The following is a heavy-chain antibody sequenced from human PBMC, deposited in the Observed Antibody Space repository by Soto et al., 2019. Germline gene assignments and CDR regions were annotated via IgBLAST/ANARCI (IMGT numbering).Heavy chain of an antibody. CDR3: AHSAYCSSTSCYAGYNWFDP. V-gene: IGHV2-5*02. D-gene: IGHD2-2*01. Sequence: SGPTLVNPTQTLTLTCTFSGFSLSTSGVGVGWIRQPPGKALEWLALIYWDDDKRYSPSLKSRLTITKDTSKNQVVLTMTNMDPVDTATYYCAHSAYCSSTSCYAGYNWFDPWGQGTLVTVSS. J-gene: IGHJ5*02. CDR2: IYWDDDK. CDR1: GFSLSTSGVG.